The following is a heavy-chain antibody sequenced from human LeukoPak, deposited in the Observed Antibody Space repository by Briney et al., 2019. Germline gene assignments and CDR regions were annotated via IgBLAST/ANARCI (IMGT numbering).Heavy chain of an antibody. CDR3: AKDLSSSSWPPWFDP. D-gene: IGHD6-13*01. CDR2: ISGSGGST. J-gene: IGHJ5*02. CDR1: GFTFSSYA. V-gene: IGHV3-23*01. Sequence: GGSLRLSCAASGFTFSSYAMSWVRQAPGKGREWGSAISGSGGSTYYADSVKGRFTSSIDNCKNTLDLQMTSLTAEATAVYYCAKDLSSSSWPPWFDPWGQGTLVTVSS.